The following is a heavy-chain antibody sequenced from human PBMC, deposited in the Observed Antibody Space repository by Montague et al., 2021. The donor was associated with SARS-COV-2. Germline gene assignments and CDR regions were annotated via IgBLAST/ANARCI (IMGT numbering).Heavy chain of an antibody. CDR3: ALAVACRGGYDY. V-gene: IGHV6-1*01. CDR2: TYYRSTWYY. Sequence: CAISGDSVSSNSAAWNCLRQAPSRGLEWLGMTYYRSTWYYAYAVSLKSRITIHPDTSKNQFSLQVKSMTPEDTAVYYCALAVACRGGYDYWGQGTLVTVSS. CDR1: GDSVSSNSAA. D-gene: IGHD6-19*01. J-gene: IGHJ4*02.